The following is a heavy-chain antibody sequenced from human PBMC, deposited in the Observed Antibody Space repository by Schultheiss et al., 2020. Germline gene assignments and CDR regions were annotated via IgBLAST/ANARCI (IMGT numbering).Heavy chain of an antibody. CDR2: IYYSGST. J-gene: IGHJ4*02. V-gene: IGHV4-59*04. CDR3: ATAITAPSGYFDS. Sequence: SQTLSLTCTVSGGSTSGYYWSWIRQPAGKGLEWIGYIYYSGSTYYNPSLKSRVTMSVDTSKNQFSLKLSSVTAADTAVYYCATAITAPSGYFDSWGQGTLVTVSS. D-gene: IGHD1-1*01. CDR1: GGSTSGYY.